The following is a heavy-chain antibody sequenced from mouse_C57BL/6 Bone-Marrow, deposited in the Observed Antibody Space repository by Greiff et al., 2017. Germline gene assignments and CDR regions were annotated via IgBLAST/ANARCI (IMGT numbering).Heavy chain of an antibody. CDR1: GYSITSGYD. Sequence: VQLKQSGPGMVKPSQSLSLTCTVTGYSITSGYDWHWIRHFPGNKLEWMGYISYSGSTNYNPSLKSRISITHDTSKNHFFLKLNSVTTEDTATYYCARDGDGYFDYWGQGTTLTVSS. J-gene: IGHJ2*01. D-gene: IGHD2-3*01. V-gene: IGHV3-1*01. CDR3: ARDGDGYFDY. CDR2: ISYSGST.